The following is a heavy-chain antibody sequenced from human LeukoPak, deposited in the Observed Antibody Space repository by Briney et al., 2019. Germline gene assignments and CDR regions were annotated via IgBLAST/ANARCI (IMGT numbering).Heavy chain of an antibody. J-gene: IGHJ4*02. Sequence: GGSLRLSCAASGFTVSNNYMSWVRQAPGKGLEWVSVLYRGGSTYYADSVKGRFTISRDNSKNILYLQMNSLRAEDTAVYYCATVPSRLPFDYWGQGTLVTVSS. CDR2: LYRGGST. V-gene: IGHV3-66*01. CDR3: ATVPSRLPFDY. D-gene: IGHD2-2*01. CDR1: GFTVSNNY.